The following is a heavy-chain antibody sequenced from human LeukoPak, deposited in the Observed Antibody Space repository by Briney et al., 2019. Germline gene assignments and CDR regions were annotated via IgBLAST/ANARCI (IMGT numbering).Heavy chain of an antibody. CDR1: GVSISSGGYS. V-gene: IGHV4-30-2*01. CDR3: ARDDLDTAMVSRGMDV. J-gene: IGHJ6*02. D-gene: IGHD5-18*01. Sequence: PSENLSLTCAVSGVSISSGGYSWSWIRQPPGKGLEWIGYIYHSGSTYYNPSLKSRVTISVDRSKNQFSLKLSSVTAADTAVYYCARDDLDTAMVSRGMDVWGQGTTVTVSS. CDR2: IYHSGST.